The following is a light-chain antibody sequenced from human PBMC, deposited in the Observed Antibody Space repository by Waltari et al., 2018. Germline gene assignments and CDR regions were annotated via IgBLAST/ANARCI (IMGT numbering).Light chain of an antibody. CDR1: QSIGTN. V-gene: IGKV3-15*01. J-gene: IGKJ2*01. CDR3: QQYNNWPTNA. Sequence: ETVMTQSPVTLSVSPGERATLPCRASQSIGTNLAWYQQKPGQAPRLLIFAASTRASGVPARFSGSGSGTEFTLTISSLQAEDFAVYYCQQYNNWPTNAFGQGTKLEI. CDR2: AAS.